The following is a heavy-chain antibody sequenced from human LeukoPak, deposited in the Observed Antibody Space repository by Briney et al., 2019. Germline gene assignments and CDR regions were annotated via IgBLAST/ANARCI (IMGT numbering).Heavy chain of an antibody. Sequence: SETLSLTCTVSGGSIRSRNYYWGWIRQPPGKGLEWIGEINHSGSTNYNPSLKSRVTISVDTSKNQFSLKLSSVTAADTAVYYCARGLGDYWGQGTLVTVSS. CDR3: ARGLGDY. CDR1: GGSIRSRNYY. J-gene: IGHJ4*02. V-gene: IGHV4-39*07. D-gene: IGHD2-21*01. CDR2: INHSGST.